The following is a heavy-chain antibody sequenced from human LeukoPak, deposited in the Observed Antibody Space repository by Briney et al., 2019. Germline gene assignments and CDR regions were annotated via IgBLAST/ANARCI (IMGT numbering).Heavy chain of an antibody. D-gene: IGHD3-10*01. CDR2: INHSGST. Sequence: NPSETLSLTCAVYGGSFSGYYWSWIRQPPGKGLEWIGEINHSGSTNYNPSLKSRVTISVDTSKNQFSLKLSSVTAADTAVYYCSYGSGSYYIYWGQGTLVTVSS. V-gene: IGHV4-34*03. CDR3: SYGSGSYYIY. J-gene: IGHJ4*02. CDR1: GGSFSGYY.